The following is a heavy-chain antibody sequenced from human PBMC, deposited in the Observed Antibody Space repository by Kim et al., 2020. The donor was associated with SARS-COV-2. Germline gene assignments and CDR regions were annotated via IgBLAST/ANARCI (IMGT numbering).Heavy chain of an antibody. CDR2: IWYDGSNK. CDR3: ARWARVKWNYAGGNWFDP. V-gene: IGHV3-33*01. Sequence: GGSLRLSCAASGFTFSSYGMHWVRQAPGKGLEWVAVIWYDGSNKYYADSVKGRFTISRDNSKNTLYLQMNSLRAEDTAVYYCARWARVKWNYAGGNWFDPWGQGTLVTVSS. CDR1: GFTFSSYG. J-gene: IGHJ5*02. D-gene: IGHD1-7*01.